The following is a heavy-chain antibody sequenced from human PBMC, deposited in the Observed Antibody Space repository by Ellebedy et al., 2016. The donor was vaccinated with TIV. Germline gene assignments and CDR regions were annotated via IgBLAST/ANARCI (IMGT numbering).Heavy chain of an antibody. CDR1: GGSISPYY. Sequence: SETLSLXXTVSGGSISPYYWSWIRQPPGKGLEWIAYIHYSGTPVYNPSLESRVTISVDTSRNQFSLRLTSVTAADTALYYCARHYPGGYPGGVWGKGTTVTVSS. J-gene: IGHJ6*04. V-gene: IGHV4-59*01. CDR2: IHYSGTP. CDR3: ARHYPGGYPGGV. D-gene: IGHD2-15*01.